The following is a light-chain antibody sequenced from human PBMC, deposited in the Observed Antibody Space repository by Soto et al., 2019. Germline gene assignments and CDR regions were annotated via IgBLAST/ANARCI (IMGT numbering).Light chain of an antibody. CDR2: EDT. J-gene: IGLJ1*01. CDR3: CSYAGGSTYV. CDR1: SSDVGSYDL. Sequence: QSALTQPASVSGSPGQSITISCTGTSSDVGSYDLVSWYQQYPGKAPKVLIHEDTKRPSGVSDRFSGSKSGNTASLTISGLQAEDEADYYCCSYAGGSTYVFGSGTKLTVL. V-gene: IGLV2-23*01.